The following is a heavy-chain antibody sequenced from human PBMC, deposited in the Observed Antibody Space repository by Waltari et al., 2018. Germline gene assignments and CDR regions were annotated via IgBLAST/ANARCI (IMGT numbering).Heavy chain of an antibody. CDR1: GFTFSSYA. CDR2: ISGSGGST. D-gene: IGHD2-2*01. Sequence: EVQLLESGGGLVQPGGSLRLSCAASGFTFSSYAMSWVRQAPGTGLEWVSAISGSGGSTYYADSVKGRFTISRDNSKNTLYLQMNSLRAEDTAVYYCAKEGYCSSTSCYAPFCYWGQGTLVTVSS. J-gene: IGHJ4*02. V-gene: IGHV3-23*01. CDR3: AKEGYCSSTSCYAPFCY.